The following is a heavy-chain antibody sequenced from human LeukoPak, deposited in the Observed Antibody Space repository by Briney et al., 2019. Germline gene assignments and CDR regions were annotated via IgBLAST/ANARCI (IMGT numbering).Heavy chain of an antibody. Sequence: ASVKVSCKASGGTFSSYAISWVRQAPGQGLEWMGWINTNTGNPTYAQGFTGRFVFSLDTSVSTAYLQISSLKAEDTAVYYCARGEYSYGYRLDYWGQGTLVTVSS. CDR3: ARGEYSYGYRLDY. CDR1: GGTFSSYA. J-gene: IGHJ4*02. CDR2: INTNTGNP. V-gene: IGHV7-4-1*02. D-gene: IGHD5-18*01.